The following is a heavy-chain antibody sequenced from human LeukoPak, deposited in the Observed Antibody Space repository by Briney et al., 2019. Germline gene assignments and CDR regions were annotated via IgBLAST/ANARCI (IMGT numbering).Heavy chain of an antibody. D-gene: IGHD2-2*01. CDR1: GFTFSSYA. J-gene: IGHJ4*02. V-gene: IGHV3-23*01. Sequence: PGGSLRLSCAASGFTFSSYAMSWVRQAPGKGLEWVSAISGSGGSTYYADSVKGRFTISRDNSKNTLYLQMNSLRSEDTAVYYCAKLGYCSSTSCYGPFDFWGQGTLDTVSS. CDR3: AKLGYCSSTSCYGPFDF. CDR2: ISGSGGST.